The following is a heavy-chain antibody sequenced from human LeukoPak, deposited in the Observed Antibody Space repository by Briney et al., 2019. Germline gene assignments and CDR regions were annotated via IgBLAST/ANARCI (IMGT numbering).Heavy chain of an antibody. V-gene: IGHV3-7*03. Sequence: GGSLRLSCAASGFTFSSYWMSWVRQAPGKGLEWVANIKQDGSEEYYVDSVKGRFTISRDNAKNSLYLQMNSLRAEDTAVYYCARDQRLGDYVWGSYRYNWFDPWGQGTLVTVSS. D-gene: IGHD3-16*02. CDR3: ARDQRLGDYVWGSYRYNWFDP. J-gene: IGHJ5*02. CDR1: GFTFSSYW. CDR2: IKQDGSEE.